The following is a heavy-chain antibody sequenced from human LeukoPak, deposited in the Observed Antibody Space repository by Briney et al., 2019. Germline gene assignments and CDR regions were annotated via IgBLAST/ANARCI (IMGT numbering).Heavy chain of an antibody. D-gene: IGHD3-16*01. CDR3: ARDFLHLGG. CDR2: ISGSGGST. J-gene: IGHJ6*02. CDR1: GFTFSSYA. Sequence: GGTLRLSCTASGFTFSSYAMNWVRQAPGKGLEWVSAISGSGGSTYYADSVKGRFTMSRDNAKNMLYLQMNSLRAEDTAVYYCARDFLHLGGWGQGTRVTVSS. V-gene: IGHV3-23*01.